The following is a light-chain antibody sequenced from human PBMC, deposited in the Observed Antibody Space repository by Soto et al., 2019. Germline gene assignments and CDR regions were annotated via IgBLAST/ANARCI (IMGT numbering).Light chain of an antibody. CDR1: TSDVGGYKY. V-gene: IGLV2-14*01. J-gene: IGLJ2*01. CDR3: TSYTSSSTLDII. CDR2: EVN. Sequence: QSALTQPASVSGSPGQSITISCTGTTSDVGGYKYVSWYQHHPGKAPKLLIYEVNNRPSGVSNRFSGSKSGNTASLTISGLQAEDEADYFCTSYTSSSTLDIIFGGGTKVTVL.